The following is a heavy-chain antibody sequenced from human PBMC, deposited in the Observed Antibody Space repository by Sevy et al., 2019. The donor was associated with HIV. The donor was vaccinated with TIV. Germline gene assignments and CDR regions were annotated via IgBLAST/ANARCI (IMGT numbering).Heavy chain of an antibody. CDR3: ARDKNIVVVPAALLGWFDP. V-gene: IGHV1-18*04. Sequence: ASVKVSCKASGYTFTSYGISWVRQAPGQGLEWMGWISAYNGNRNYAQKLQGRVTMTTDTSTSTAYMELRSLRSDDTAVYYCARDKNIVVVPAALLGWFDPWGQGTLVTVSS. D-gene: IGHD2-2*01. CDR2: ISAYNGNR. CDR1: GYTFTSYG. J-gene: IGHJ5*02.